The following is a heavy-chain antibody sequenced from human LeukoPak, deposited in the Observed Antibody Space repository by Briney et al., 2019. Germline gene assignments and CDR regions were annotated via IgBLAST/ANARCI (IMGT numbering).Heavy chain of an antibody. CDR1: GGTFSSYA. CDR3: ARDPEYYGSGTPWGYMDV. D-gene: IGHD3-10*01. V-gene: IGHV1-69*13. CDR2: IIPIFGTA. J-gene: IGHJ6*03. Sequence: SVKVSCKASGGTFSSYAISWVRQAPGQGLEWMGGIIPIFGTANYAQKFQGRVTITADESTSTAYMELSSLRSEDTAVYYCARDPEYYGSGTPWGYMDVWGKGTTVTISS.